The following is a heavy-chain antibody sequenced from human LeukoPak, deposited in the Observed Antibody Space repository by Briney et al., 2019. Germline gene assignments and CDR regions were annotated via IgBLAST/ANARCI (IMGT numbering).Heavy chain of an antibody. J-gene: IGHJ4*02. V-gene: IGHV3-48*01. CDR3: ARDLGGGDIDY. D-gene: IGHD2-21*01. CDR2: ISSSSSTI. Sequence: GGPLRLSCAASGFTFSSYSMNWVRQAPGKGLEWVSYISSSSSTIYYADSVKGRFTISRDNAKNSLYPQMNSLRAEDTAVYYCARDLGGGDIDYWGQGTLVTVSS. CDR1: GFTFSSYS.